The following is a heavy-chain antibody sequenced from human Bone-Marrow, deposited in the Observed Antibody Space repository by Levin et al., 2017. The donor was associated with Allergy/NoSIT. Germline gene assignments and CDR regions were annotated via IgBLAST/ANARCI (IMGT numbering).Heavy chain of an antibody. Sequence: ETLSLTCAASGFTFSNSWMSWVRQAPGKGLEWVANIKEDGSEKYYVDSVKGRFTISRDNAKNSMFVQMNSLRVEDTAVYYCARDQFRRATIGARWFDPWGQGTLVTVSS. CDR1: GFTFSNSW. V-gene: IGHV3-7*01. CDR2: IKEDGSEK. J-gene: IGHJ5*02. CDR3: ARDQFRRATIGARWFDP. D-gene: IGHD5-24*01.